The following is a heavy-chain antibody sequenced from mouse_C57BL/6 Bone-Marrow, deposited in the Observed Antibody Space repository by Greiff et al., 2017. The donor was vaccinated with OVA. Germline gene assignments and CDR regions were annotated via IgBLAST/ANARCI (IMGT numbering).Heavy chain of an antibody. D-gene: IGHD1-1*02. V-gene: IGHV7-3*01. CDR3: ARYIPHSGGLDY. Sequence: EVQLVESGGGLVQPGGSLSLSCAASGFTFTDYYMSWVRQPPGKALEWLGFIRNKANGYTTEYSASVKGRFTISRDNSQSILYLQMNALRAEDSATHYSARYIPHSGGLDYWGQRTTLTVSS. J-gene: IGHJ2*01. CDR2: IRNKANGYTT. CDR1: GFTFTDYY.